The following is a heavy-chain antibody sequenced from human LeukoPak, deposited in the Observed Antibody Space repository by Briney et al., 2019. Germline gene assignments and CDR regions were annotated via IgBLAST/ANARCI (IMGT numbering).Heavy chain of an antibody. CDR3: ARDSPAKMVVAATPYWFDP. J-gene: IGHJ5*02. V-gene: IGHV1-18*01. CDR1: GYTFTSYD. CDR2: ISGNNGNT. D-gene: IGHD2-15*01. Sequence: ASVKVSCKASGYTFTSYDINWVRQATGQGLEWMGWISGNNGNTIDAQKFQARVTKTTDTSTNTAYMELRSLTSDDTAVYYCARDSPAKMVVAATPYWFDPWGQGTLVTVSS.